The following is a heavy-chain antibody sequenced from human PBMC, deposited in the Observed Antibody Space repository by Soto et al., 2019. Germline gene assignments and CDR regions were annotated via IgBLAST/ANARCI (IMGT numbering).Heavy chain of an antibody. Sequence: QVQLVQSGAEVKKPGSSVKVSCKASGGTFSSHVIGWVRQAPGQGLEWMGGIISIFGTTHYAQRFQGRVTITADESPSTAYMELSSLRSEDTAVYYCATPLAYAMRGWDGLDVWGQGTTVTVSS. J-gene: IGHJ6*02. V-gene: IGHV1-69*01. CDR1: GGTFSSHV. CDR3: ATPLAYAMRGWDGLDV. CDR2: IISIFGTT. D-gene: IGHD2-8*01.